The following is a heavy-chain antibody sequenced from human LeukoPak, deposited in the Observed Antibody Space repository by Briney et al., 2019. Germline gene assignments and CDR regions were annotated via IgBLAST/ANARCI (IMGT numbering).Heavy chain of an antibody. J-gene: IGHJ4*02. CDR3: ARVGIAVADNFDY. CDR1: GGTFSSYA. V-gene: IGHV1-69*05. D-gene: IGHD6-19*01. Sequence: SVKVPCKASGGTFSSYAISWVRQAPGQGLEWMGRIIPIFGTANYAQKFQGRVTVTTDESTSTAYMELSSLRSEDTAVYYCARVGIAVADNFDYWGQGTLVTVSS. CDR2: IIPIFGTA.